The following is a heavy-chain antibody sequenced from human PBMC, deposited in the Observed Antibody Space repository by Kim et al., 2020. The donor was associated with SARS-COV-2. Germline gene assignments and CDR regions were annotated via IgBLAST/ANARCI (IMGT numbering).Heavy chain of an antibody. CDR3: VRDLKSIAALDY. CDR1: GYTFTGYY. Sequence: ASVKVSCKASGYTFTGYYMHWVRQAPGQGLEWMGWINPNSGGTNYAQKFQGRVTMTRDTSISTAYMELSRLRSDDTAVYYCVRDLKSIAALDYWGQGTLVTVSS. CDR2: INPNSGGT. V-gene: IGHV1-2*02. J-gene: IGHJ4*02. D-gene: IGHD6-6*01.